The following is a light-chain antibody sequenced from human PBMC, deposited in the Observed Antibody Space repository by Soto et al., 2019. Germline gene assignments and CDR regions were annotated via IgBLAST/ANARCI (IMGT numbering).Light chain of an antibody. CDR3: QKYNTARWT. CDR2: ATS. CDR1: QAISKY. V-gene: IGKV1-27*01. J-gene: IGKJ1*01. Sequence: DIQMTQSPSSLSASVGDRVTITYRASQAISKYLAWYQQKPGRVPRLLIYATSTLQSGVPSRFSGSGSGTDFTLTISSLQPEDVATYYCQKYNTARWTFGQGTKVDIK.